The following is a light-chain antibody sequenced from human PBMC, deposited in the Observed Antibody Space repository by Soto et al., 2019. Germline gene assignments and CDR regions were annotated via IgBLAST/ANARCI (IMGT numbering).Light chain of an antibody. J-gene: IGLJ1*01. V-gene: IGLV2-14*01. CDR2: DVS. CDR3: SSYTSSSTQV. CDR1: SSDVGGYNY. Sequence: QSALTQPASVSGSPGQSITISCTGTSSDVGGYNYVSWYQQHPGKAPKLMIYDVSNRPSGVSNRFSGSKSGNTASLTISGLQADDEADYYCSSYTSSSTQVVGTGTKLTVL.